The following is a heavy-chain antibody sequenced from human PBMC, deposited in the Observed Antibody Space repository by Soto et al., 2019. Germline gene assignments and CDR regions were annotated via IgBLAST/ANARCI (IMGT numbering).Heavy chain of an antibody. CDR1: GYTFTSYA. D-gene: IGHD5-12*01. Sequence: GASVKVSCKASGYTFTSYAMHWVRQAPGQRLEWMGWINAGNGNTKQSQKFQGRVTITRDTSASTAYMELSSLRSEDTAVYYCAREGVAPYYYYGMDVWGQGTPVTVSS. CDR3: AREGVAPYYYYGMDV. J-gene: IGHJ6*02. V-gene: IGHV1-3*01. CDR2: INAGNGNT.